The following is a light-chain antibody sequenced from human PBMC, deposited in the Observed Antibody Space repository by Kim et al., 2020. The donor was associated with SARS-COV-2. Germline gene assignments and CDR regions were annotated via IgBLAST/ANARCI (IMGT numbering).Light chain of an antibody. CDR1: QSVKSN. V-gene: IGKV3-15*01. CDR3: QQYNNWPYT. J-gene: IGKJ2*01. Sequence: SGEPGERATLACRASQSVKSNLAWYQQKPGQAPRLLIYGASTRATGIPARFSGSGSGTEFTLTISSLQSEDFAVYYCQQYNNWPYTFGQGTKLEI. CDR2: GAS.